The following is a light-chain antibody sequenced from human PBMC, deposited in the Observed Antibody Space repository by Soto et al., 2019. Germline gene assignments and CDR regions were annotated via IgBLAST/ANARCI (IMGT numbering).Light chain of an antibody. V-gene: IGKV3-11*01. Sequence: EIVLTQSPATLSLSPGQRATLSCRASQSVSSYLAWYQQKPGQAPRLLIYDASNRATGIPGRFSASGSGTDFTLTISSLEPEDFAVYYCQQRINGWTFGQGTKVDIK. J-gene: IGKJ1*01. CDR2: DAS. CDR1: QSVSSY. CDR3: QQRINGWT.